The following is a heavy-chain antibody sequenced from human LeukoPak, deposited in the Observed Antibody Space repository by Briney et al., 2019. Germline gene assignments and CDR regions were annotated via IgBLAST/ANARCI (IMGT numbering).Heavy chain of an antibody. D-gene: IGHD4-11*01. Sequence: GASVKVSCKASGYTFTGYYMHWVRQAPGQGLEWVGWTNPNSGGTNYAQQLQGRGTLTRDTSISTAYMELSRLRTDDTAVYYCARGFSKAFDYWGQGTLVTVSS. V-gene: IGHV1-2*02. CDR2: TNPNSGGT. CDR1: GYTFTGYY. CDR3: ARGFSKAFDY. J-gene: IGHJ4*02.